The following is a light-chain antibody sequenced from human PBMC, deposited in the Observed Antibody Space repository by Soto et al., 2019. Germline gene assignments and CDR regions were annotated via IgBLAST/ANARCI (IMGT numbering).Light chain of an antibody. CDR1: SSNIGSNT. CDR3: AAWDDSLNGGV. Sequence: QSVLTQPPSASGTPGQRVTISCSGSSSNIGSNTVNWYQQLPGTAPKLLIYSNNQRPSGVPDRFSGSKSGTPASLAISGLQSEDEADYYCAAWDDSLNGGVFGGGTNLTVL. J-gene: IGLJ3*02. CDR2: SNN. V-gene: IGLV1-44*01.